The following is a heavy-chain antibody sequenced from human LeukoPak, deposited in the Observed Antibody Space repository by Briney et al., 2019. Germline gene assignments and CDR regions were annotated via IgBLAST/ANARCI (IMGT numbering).Heavy chain of an antibody. CDR2: TSYDGSNK. J-gene: IGHJ6*03. V-gene: IGHV3-30*18. D-gene: IGHD3-16*01. Sequence: GRSLRLSCAASGFTFSSYGMHWVRQAPGKGLEWVALTSYDGSNKYYADSVKGRFTISRDNSKNTLYLQMNSLRVEDTAVYYCAKPAYAGYYYYMDVWGKGTTVTVSS. CDR1: GFTFSSYG. CDR3: AKPAYAGYYYYMDV.